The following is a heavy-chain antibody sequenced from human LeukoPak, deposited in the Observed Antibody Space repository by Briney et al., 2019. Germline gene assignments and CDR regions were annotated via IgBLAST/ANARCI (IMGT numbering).Heavy chain of an antibody. CDR3: GRGRGKDDY. CDR1: GYSFTSYW. V-gene: IGHV5-10-1*01. Sequence: GESLKISCKGSGYSFTSYWISWVRQMPGKGLEWMGRIDPSDSYTNYSQSFQGHVTISADKSISTAYLQWSSLKASDTAMYFCGRGRGKDDYWGQGTLVTVSS. J-gene: IGHJ4*02. D-gene: IGHD3-16*01. CDR2: IDPSDSYT.